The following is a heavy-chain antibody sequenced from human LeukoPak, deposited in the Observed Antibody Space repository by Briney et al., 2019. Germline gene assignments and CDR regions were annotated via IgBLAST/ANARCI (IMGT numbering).Heavy chain of an antibody. D-gene: IGHD3-22*01. J-gene: IGHJ4*02. CDR1: GGSISSYY. CDR2: IYTSVST. V-gene: IGHV4-4*07. Sequence: SETLSLTCTVSGGSISSYYWSWIRQPAGKGLEWIGRIYTSVSTNYNPSLKSQVTISVDTSKNQFSLKLSSVTAADTAVYYCARDNYYDKEFDYWGQGTLSPSPQ. CDR3: ARDNYYDKEFDY.